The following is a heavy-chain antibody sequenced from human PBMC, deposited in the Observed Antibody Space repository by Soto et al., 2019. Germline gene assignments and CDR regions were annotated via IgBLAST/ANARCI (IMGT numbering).Heavy chain of an antibody. CDR1: GYTFTSYG. J-gene: IGHJ2*01. Sequence: QVQLVQSGAEVKKPGASVKVSCKASGYTFTSYGISWVRQAPGQGLEWMGWISAYNGNTNYAHKLQGRVTMTTDTSTSTAYMELRSLRSDDTAVYYCARANVQWQRDWYFDLWGRGTLVTVSS. CDR2: ISAYNGNT. CDR3: ARANVQWQRDWYFDL. D-gene: IGHD6-19*01. V-gene: IGHV1-18*01.